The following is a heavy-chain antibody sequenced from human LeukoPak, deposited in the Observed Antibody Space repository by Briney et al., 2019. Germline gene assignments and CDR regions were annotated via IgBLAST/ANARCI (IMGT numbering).Heavy chain of an antibody. V-gene: IGHV4-34*01. CDR3: ARGDSSGYRY. CDR2: INHSGST. Sequence: SETLSLTCAVYGGSFSGYYWSWIRQPPGKGLEWIGEINHSGSTHYNPSLKSRVTISVDTSNNQFSLKPSSVTAADTAVYYCARGDSSGYRYWGQGTLVTVSS. D-gene: IGHD3-22*01. J-gene: IGHJ4*02. CDR1: GGSFSGYY.